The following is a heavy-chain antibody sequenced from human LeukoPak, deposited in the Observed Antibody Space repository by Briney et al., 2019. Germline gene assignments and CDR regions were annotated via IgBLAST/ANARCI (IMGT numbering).Heavy chain of an antibody. CDR2: IGDSGGST. D-gene: IGHD3-22*01. Sequence: GGSLRLSCSASGFTSSSYAMNWVRQAPGKRLEWVSTIGDSGGSTYYADSVKGRFTISRDNSKNTVYLQMNSLSAEDTAVYYCANKYYYDSSGSSSYYFDYWGQGTLVTVSS. V-gene: IGHV3-23*01. CDR3: ANKYYYDSSGSSSYYFDY. J-gene: IGHJ4*02. CDR1: GFTSSSYA.